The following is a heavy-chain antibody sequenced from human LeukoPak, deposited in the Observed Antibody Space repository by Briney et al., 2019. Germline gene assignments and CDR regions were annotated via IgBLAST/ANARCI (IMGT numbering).Heavy chain of an antibody. J-gene: IGHJ4*02. D-gene: IGHD5-12*01. CDR2: ISGSGGST. CDR3: ARDHGYAFDY. Sequence: GGSLRLSCAASGFTFSSYAMSWVRQAPGKGLEWVSAISGSGGSTYYADSVKGRFTISRDDAKNSLYLQMNSLRDEDTAVYYCARDHGYAFDYWGQGTLVTVSS. CDR1: GFTFSSYA. V-gene: IGHV3-23*01.